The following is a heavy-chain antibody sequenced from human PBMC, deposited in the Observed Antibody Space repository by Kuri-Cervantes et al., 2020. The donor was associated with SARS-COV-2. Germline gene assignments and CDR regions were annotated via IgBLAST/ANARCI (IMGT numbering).Heavy chain of an antibody. CDR3: ARDSYCINGVCLLGY. Sequence: SETLSLTCTVSGGSISSGGYYWSWIRQPPGKGLEWIGYIYHSGSTYYNPSLKSRVTISVDRSKNQFSLKLSSVTAAGTALYYCARDSYCINGVCLLGYWGQGTLVTVSS. CDR2: IYHSGST. D-gene: IGHD2-8*01. J-gene: IGHJ4*02. CDR1: GGSISSGGYY. V-gene: IGHV4-30-2*01.